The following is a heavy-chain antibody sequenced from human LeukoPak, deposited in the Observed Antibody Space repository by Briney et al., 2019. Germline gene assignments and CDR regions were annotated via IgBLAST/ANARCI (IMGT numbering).Heavy chain of an antibody. V-gene: IGHV4-59*01. CDR3: ARDGGLTTAGFYYYYYMDV. CDR2: IYYSGST. J-gene: IGHJ6*03. CDR1: GGSISSFY. Sequence: SETLSLTCAVSGGSISSFYWNWIRQPPGKGLEWIGYIYYSGSTNYNPSLKSRVTISIDTSKNQFSLKLSSVTAADTAVYYCARDGGLTTAGFYYYYYMDVWGKGTTVTVSS. D-gene: IGHD4-11*01.